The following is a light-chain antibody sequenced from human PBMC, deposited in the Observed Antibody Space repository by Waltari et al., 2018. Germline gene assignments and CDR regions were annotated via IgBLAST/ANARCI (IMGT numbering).Light chain of an antibody. Sequence: QSALTQPASVSGSPGQSITISCTGTAREGGGYNYVSWFQQHPGKAPKLMIYAVSARPSGVSYRFSGSKSGNTASLTISGLQAADEADYYCSSYSSSSSLVFGGGTRLTVL. CDR3: SSYSSSSSLV. CDR2: AVS. CDR1: AREGGGYNY. J-gene: IGLJ2*01. V-gene: IGLV2-14*03.